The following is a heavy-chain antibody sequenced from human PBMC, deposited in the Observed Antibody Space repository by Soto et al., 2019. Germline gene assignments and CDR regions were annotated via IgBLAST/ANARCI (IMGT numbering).Heavy chain of an antibody. CDR1: GFTFNNYA. Sequence: GGSLRLSCVASGFTFNNYAMTWVRQAPGKGLEWVSDISGSAGSTNYADSAKGRFTISRDNSKNTLYLQMNSLRAEDTAVYYCAKHPGIVVPATTIDYWGPGTLVTVSS. D-gene: IGHD3-22*01. V-gene: IGHV3-23*01. CDR3: AKHPGIVVPATTIDY. J-gene: IGHJ4*02. CDR2: ISGSAGST.